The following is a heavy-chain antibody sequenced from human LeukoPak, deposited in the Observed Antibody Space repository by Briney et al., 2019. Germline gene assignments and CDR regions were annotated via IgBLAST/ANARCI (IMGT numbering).Heavy chain of an antibody. Sequence: KPSETLSLTCTVSGGSISSYYWSWIRQPPGKGLEWIGYIYYSGSTNYNPSLKSRVTISVDTSKNQFSLELSSVTAADTAVYYCASIVKDCSGGSCYGFYYFDYWGQGTLVTVSS. CDR2: IYYSGST. V-gene: IGHV4-59*01. CDR1: GGSISSYY. CDR3: ASIVKDCSGGSCYGFYYFDY. J-gene: IGHJ4*02. D-gene: IGHD2-15*01.